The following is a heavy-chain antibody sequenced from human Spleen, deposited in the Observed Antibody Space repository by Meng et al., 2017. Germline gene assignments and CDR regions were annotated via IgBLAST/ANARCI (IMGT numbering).Heavy chain of an antibody. CDR3: AREAGPILSFDY. V-gene: IGHV4-4*02. CDR2: IYHSGTT. D-gene: IGHD2/OR15-2a*01. Sequence: QVQLQEPGPGLVKPSGTLSLTCAVSGGSISINNWWSWVRQPPGKGLEWIGEIYHSGTTNYNPSLNSRVTISVDKSKNQFSLKLSSVTAADMAVYYCAREAGPILSFDYWGQGTLVTVSS. J-gene: IGHJ4*02. CDR1: GGSISINNW.